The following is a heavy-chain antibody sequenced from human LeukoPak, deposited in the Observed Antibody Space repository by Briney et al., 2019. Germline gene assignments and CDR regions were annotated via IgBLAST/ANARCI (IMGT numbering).Heavy chain of an antibody. Sequence: GGSLRLSCVASGFTFNTYVMSWVRQAPGKGLEWVATITGGGITYYADLVKGRFTVSRDNSRNTLFLQMDSLRVEDTAVYYCATEWYTGTSLHYTYWGQGTLVTVSS. CDR3: ATEWYTGTSLHYTY. J-gene: IGHJ4*02. CDR2: ITGGGIT. CDR1: GFTFNTYV. D-gene: IGHD1-26*01. V-gene: IGHV3-23*01.